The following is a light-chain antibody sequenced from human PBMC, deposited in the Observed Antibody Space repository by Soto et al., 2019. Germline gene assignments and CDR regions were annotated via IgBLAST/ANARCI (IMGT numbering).Light chain of an antibody. Sequence: QSVLTQPPSASGSPGQSVTISCTGTSGDIGGYDYVSWYQQHPGKAPKLMIYEVTKRPLGVPDRFSGSKSGNTASLTISGLQAEDEADYYCSSYTTRNTVLFGGGTKLTVL. J-gene: IGLJ2*01. V-gene: IGLV2-8*01. CDR2: EVT. CDR1: SGDIGGYDY. CDR3: SSYTTRNTVL.